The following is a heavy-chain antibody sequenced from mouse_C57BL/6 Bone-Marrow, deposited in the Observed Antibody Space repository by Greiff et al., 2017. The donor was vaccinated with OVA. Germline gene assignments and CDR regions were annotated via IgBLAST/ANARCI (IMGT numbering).Heavy chain of an antibody. CDR1: GYTFTSYW. J-gene: IGHJ3*01. Sequence: QVQLQQSGAELVKPGASVKLSCKASGYTFTSYWMQWVKQRPGQGLEWIGEIDPSDSYTNYNQKFKGKATLTVDTSSSTAYMQLSSLTSEDSAVYYCARGRIYYYGSSYVWFAYWGQGTLVTVSA. CDR3: ARGRIYYYGSSYVWFAY. V-gene: IGHV1-50*01. CDR2: IDPSDSYT. D-gene: IGHD1-1*01.